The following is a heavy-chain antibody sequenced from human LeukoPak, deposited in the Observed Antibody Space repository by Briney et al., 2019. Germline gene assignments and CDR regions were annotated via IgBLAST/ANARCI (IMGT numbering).Heavy chain of an antibody. J-gene: IGHJ3*02. Sequence: WASVRVSCKASGYTFTGYYMHWVRQAPGQGLEWMGWINPNSGGTNYAQKLQGRVTMTRDTSISTAYMELSRLRSDDTAVYYCARDPRYSYGYDAFDIWGQGTMVTVSS. CDR3: ARDPRYSYGYDAFDI. D-gene: IGHD5-18*01. V-gene: IGHV1-2*02. CDR2: INPNSGGT. CDR1: GYTFTGYY.